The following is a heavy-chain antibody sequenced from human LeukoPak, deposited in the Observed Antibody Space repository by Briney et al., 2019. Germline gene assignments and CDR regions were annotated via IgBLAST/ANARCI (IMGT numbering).Heavy chain of an antibody. V-gene: IGHV7-4-1*02. CDR3: ARDEGYCSSTSCYGPDY. D-gene: IGHD2-2*01. Sequence: ASVKVSCKASGYTFTSYAMNWVRQASGQGLEWMGWINTNTGNPTYAQGFTGRFVFSLDTSVSTAYLQISSLKAEDTAVYYCARDEGYCSSTSCYGPDYWGQGTLVTVSS. J-gene: IGHJ4*02. CDR2: INTNTGNP. CDR1: GYTFTSYA.